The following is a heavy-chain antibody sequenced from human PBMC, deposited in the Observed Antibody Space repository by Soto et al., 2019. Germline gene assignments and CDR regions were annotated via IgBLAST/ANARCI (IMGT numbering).Heavy chain of an antibody. CDR1: GYTLTELS. CDR2: FDPEDGET. J-gene: IGHJ3*02. V-gene: IGHV1-24*01. CDR3: ATYYLPPGPYSGYEYDAFDI. Sequence: QVQLVQSGAEVKKPGASVKVSCKVSGYTLTELSMHWVRQAPGKGLEWMGGFDPEDGETIYAQKFQGRVTMTEDTSTDTAYMELSCLRSEDTAVYYCATYYLPPGPYSGYEYDAFDIWGQGTMVTVSS. D-gene: IGHD5-12*01.